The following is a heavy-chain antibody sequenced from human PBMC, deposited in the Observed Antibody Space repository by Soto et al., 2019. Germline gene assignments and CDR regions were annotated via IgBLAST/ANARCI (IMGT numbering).Heavy chain of an antibody. J-gene: IGHJ4*02. D-gene: IGHD3-3*01. CDR1: GFMFSRYA. CDR3: VRSRSGAVPDSFAY. CDR2: ISKDGSVI. V-gene: IGHV3-30*04. Sequence: QVQLVESGGGVVPPGRSLRISCAASGFMFSRYAMHWVRQAPGKGLEWVAVISKDGSVIYYADSVKGRFTISRDKSKNMVYLQLNNLRDEDTAVFYCVRSRSGAVPDSFAYWGQGTLVTVAS.